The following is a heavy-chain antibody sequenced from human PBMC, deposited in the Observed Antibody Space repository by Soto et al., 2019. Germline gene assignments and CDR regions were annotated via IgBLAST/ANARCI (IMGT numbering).Heavy chain of an antibody. V-gene: IGHV3-48*01. CDR2: ISSSSSNT. CDR3: ARWVGGESRYLVY. D-gene: IGHD3-9*01. Sequence: EVQLVESGGGLVQPGGSLRLSCAASGFTFSAYSMNWVRQAPGKGLEWVSDISSSSSNTYYADSVKGRFTISRDNAKNSLYLQMNSLRAEDTAVYHCARWVGGESRYLVYWGQGTLVTVSS. J-gene: IGHJ4*02. CDR1: GFTFSAYS.